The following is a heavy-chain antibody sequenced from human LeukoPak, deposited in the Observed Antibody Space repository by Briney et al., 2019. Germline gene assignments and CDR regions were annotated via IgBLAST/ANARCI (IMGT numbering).Heavy chain of an antibody. D-gene: IGHD1-14*01. Sequence: GRSLRLSCAASGFTVSSNYMTWVSQAPGKGLEWVSVIYSDGSTYYADSVKGRFTISRDSSKNTLYLQMNSLRAEDTAVYYCARAPQVSCWGQGALVTVSS. V-gene: IGHV3-53*01. J-gene: IGHJ4*02. CDR3: ARAPQVSC. CDR2: IYSDGST. CDR1: GFTVSSNY.